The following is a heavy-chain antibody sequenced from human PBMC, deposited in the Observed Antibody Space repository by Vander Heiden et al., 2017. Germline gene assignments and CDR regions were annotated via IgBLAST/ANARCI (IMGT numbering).Heavy chain of an antibody. CDR3: AKDIGDSSAPHYYYGMDV. J-gene: IGHJ6*02. CDR2: ISWNSGSI. V-gene: IGHV3-9*01. D-gene: IGHD6-25*01. CDR1: GFTFDDYA. Sequence: EVQLVESGGGLVQPGRSLRLSCAASGFTFDDYAMHWVRQAPGKGLEWVSGISWNSGSIGYADSVKGRFTISRDNAKNSLYLQMNSLRAEDTALYYCAKDIGDSSAPHYYYGMDVWGQGTTVTVSS.